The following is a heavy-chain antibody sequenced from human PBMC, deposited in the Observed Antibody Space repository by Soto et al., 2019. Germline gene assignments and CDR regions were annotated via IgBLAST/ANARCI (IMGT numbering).Heavy chain of an antibody. CDR2: ITSSSSTI. CDR1: GFTFSSYS. D-gene: IGHD6-19*01. V-gene: IGHV3-48*02. CDR3: ARVPCGSGWCNKWFDP. Sequence: GGSLRLSCAASGFTFSSYSMSWVRQAPGKGLEWVSHITSSSSTIYYADSVKGRFTISRDNAKNSLHLQMNSLRDEDTAVYYCARVPCGSGWCNKWFDPWGQGTLVTVSS. J-gene: IGHJ5*02.